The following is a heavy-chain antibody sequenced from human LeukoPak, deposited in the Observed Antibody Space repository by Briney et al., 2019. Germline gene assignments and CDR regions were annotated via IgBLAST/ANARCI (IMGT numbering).Heavy chain of an antibody. J-gene: IGHJ6*04. Sequence: ASVKVSCKASGYTFTSYGISWVRQAPGQGLEWMGWINPNSGGTNYAQKFQGRVTMTRDTSISTAYMELSRLRSDDTAVYYCARDPGWYYYGSGSYCMDVWGKGTTVTISS. CDR1: GYTFTSYG. CDR2: INPNSGGT. CDR3: ARDPGWYYYGSGSYCMDV. V-gene: IGHV1-2*02. D-gene: IGHD3-10*01.